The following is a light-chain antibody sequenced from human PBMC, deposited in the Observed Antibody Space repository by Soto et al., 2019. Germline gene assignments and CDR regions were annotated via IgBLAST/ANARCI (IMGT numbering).Light chain of an antibody. J-gene: IGKJ4*01. Sequence: DIQLTQSPSFLSASVGDRVTITCRASQGISSYLAWYQQKPGKAPKLLIYAASTLQSGVPSRFSGSGSGTEFTLTTSSLQPEAFATYYCHQLNSYPLTFGGGTKVEIK. CDR3: HQLNSYPLT. CDR1: QGISSY. CDR2: AAS. V-gene: IGKV1-9*01.